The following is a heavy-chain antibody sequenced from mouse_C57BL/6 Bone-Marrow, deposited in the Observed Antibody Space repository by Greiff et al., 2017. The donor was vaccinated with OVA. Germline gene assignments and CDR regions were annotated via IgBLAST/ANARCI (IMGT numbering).Heavy chain of an antibody. CDR3: AREVGTLYDYYAY. CDR1: GYTFTSYW. V-gene: IGHV1-59*01. J-gene: IGHJ3*01. Sequence: VQLQQPGAELVRPGTSVKLSCKASGYTFTSYWMHWVKQRPGQGLEWIGVIDPSDSYTNYHQKFKGKATLTVDTSSSTAYRQLSSLTSEDSAVYYCAREVGTLYDYYAYWGQGTLVTVSA. CDR2: IDPSDSYT. D-gene: IGHD2-4*01.